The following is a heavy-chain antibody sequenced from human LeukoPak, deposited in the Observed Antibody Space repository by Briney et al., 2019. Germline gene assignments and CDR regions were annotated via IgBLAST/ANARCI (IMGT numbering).Heavy chain of an antibody. CDR2: IYYSGST. Sequence: SETLSLTCTVSGGSISSYYWSWIRQPPGKGLEWIGYIYYSGSTNYNPSLKSRVTISVDTSKNQFSLKLSSVTAADTAVYYCARALSRGYSYDYYNYYYMDVWGKGTTVTVSS. J-gene: IGHJ6*03. CDR1: GGSISSYY. V-gene: IGHV4-59*01. CDR3: ARALSRGYSYDYYNYYYMDV. D-gene: IGHD5-18*01.